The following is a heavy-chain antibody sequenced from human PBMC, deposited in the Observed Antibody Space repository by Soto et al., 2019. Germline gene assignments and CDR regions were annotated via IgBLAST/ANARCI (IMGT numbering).Heavy chain of an antibody. CDR3: SSPNRYHGDYPAHAFYYHHYYIDG. Sequence: QVQLVQSGAEVKKPGSSVKVSCKASGGTFSSYTISWVRQAPGQGLEWMGRIIPILGIANYAQKFQGRVTITADKSTSTAYLEPSSLRSADPAVYYLSSPNRYHGDYPAHAFYYHHYYIDGWGKGTTVTLSS. CDR2: IIPILGIA. D-gene: IGHD4-17*01. CDR1: GGTFSSYT. V-gene: IGHV1-69*02. J-gene: IGHJ6*03.